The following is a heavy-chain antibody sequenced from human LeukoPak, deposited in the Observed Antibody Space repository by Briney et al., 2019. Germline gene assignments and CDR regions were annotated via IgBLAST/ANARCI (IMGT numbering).Heavy chain of an antibody. J-gene: IGHJ4*02. Sequence: GGSLRLSCVVSGFTVSNNYMSWVRQAPGKGLEWVSSISSSSSYIYYADSVKGRFTISRDNAKNSLYLQMNSLRAEDTAVYYCARDGVSIVGANDYWGQGTLVTVSS. CDR2: ISSSSSYI. CDR3: ARDGVSIVGANDY. CDR1: GFTVSNNY. V-gene: IGHV3-21*01. D-gene: IGHD1-26*01.